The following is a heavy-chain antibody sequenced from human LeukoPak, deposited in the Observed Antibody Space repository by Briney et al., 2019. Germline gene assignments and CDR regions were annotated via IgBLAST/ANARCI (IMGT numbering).Heavy chain of an antibody. V-gene: IGHV3-20*04. Sequence: GGSLRLSCVASGFTFDDYGMSWVRQAPGKGLEWVSGINWNGGSTGYADSVKGRFTISRDNAKNSLYLQMNSLRAEDTALYYCAKSGSYASFFDYWGQGTLVTVSS. CDR1: GFTFDDYG. J-gene: IGHJ4*02. D-gene: IGHD1-26*01. CDR2: INWNGGST. CDR3: AKSGSYASFFDY.